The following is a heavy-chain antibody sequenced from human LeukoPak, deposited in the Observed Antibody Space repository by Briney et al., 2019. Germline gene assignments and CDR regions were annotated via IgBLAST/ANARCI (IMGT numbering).Heavy chain of an antibody. V-gene: IGHV1-18*01. CDR2: ISAYNGNT. D-gene: IGHD3-9*01. Sequence: ASVKVSCKASGYTFTSYGISWVRQAPGQGLEWMGWISAYNGNTNYAQKLQGRVTMTTDTSTSTAYMELSSLRSEDTAVYYCARGRYFDWSDHYYYYMDVWGKGTTVTISS. CDR3: ARGRYFDWSDHYYYYMDV. J-gene: IGHJ6*03. CDR1: GYTFTSYG.